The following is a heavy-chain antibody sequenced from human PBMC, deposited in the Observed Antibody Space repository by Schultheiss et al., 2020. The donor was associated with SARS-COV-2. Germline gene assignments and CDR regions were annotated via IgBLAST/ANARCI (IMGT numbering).Heavy chain of an antibody. D-gene: IGHD3-10*01. CDR1: GFTFSDSA. J-gene: IGHJ4*02. V-gene: IGHV3-30-3*01. CDR2: ISSDGGNN. CDR3: ARGVGSVGLYYFDY. Sequence: GGSLRLSCAVSGFTFSDSAMHWVRQASGKGLEWVALISSDGGNNYYAGSVKGRFTISRDNSKNTLYLQMDSLRPEDTAVYYCARGVGSVGLYYFDYWGQGSLVTVSS.